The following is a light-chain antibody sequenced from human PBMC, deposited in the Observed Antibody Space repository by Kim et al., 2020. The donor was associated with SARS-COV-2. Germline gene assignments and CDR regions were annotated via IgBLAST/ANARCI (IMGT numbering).Light chain of an antibody. Sequence: VSSGERATLSCRASQYISSNLAWYQQKPGQAPRLLIYDASTRATGIPPRFSGSGSGTEFTLSISSLQSEDFAVYYCQQYNDWPPLTFGGGTKLEI. CDR1: QYISSN. V-gene: IGKV3-15*01. CDR3: QQYNDWPPLT. J-gene: IGKJ4*01. CDR2: DAS.